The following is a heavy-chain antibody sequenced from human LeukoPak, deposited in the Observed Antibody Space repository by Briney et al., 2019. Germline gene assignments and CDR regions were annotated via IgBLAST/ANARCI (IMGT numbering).Heavy chain of an antibody. D-gene: IGHD2-15*01. J-gene: IGHJ4*02. V-gene: IGHV3-73*01. CDR2: IRSKANSYAT. Sequence: GGSLRLSCAASGFTFSGSAMHWVRQASGKGLEWVGRIRSKANSYATAYAASVKGRFTISRDDSKNTAYLQMNSLKTEDTAVYYCTTLRIYCSGGSCEIDCWGQGTLVTVSS. CDR3: TTLRIYCSGGSCEIDC. CDR1: GFTFSGSA.